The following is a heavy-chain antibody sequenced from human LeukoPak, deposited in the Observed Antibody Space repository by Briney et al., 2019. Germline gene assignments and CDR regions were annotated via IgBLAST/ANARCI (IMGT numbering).Heavy chain of an antibody. CDR2: IYYSGST. D-gene: IGHD1-26*01. CDR1: GGSISSSSYY. V-gene: IGHV4-39*01. J-gene: IGHJ4*02. Sequence: SQTLSLTCTVSGGSISSSSYYWGWIRQPPGKGLEWIGSIYYSGSTYYNPSLKSRVTISVDTSKNQFSLKLSSVTAADTAVYYCARIASGSYLYYFDYWGQGTLVTVSS. CDR3: ARIASGSYLYYFDY.